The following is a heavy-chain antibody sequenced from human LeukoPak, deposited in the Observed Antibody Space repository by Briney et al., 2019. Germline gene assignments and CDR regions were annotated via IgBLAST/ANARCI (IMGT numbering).Heavy chain of an antibody. CDR3: GRGNKSFDP. Sequence: ASVKVSCEASGYTVTAYYVHWVRQAPGQGLEWMGWINPNTGGTNYAQKFQGRVTMTKDTSINAAYMELNKLTSDDTAVYYCGRGNKSFDPWGQGTLVTVSS. CDR1: GYTVTAYY. CDR2: INPNTGGT. V-gene: IGHV1-2*02. J-gene: IGHJ5*02.